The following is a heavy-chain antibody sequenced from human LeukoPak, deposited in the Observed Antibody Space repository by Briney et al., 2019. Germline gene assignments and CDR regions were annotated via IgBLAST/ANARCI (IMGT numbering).Heavy chain of an antibody. D-gene: IGHD3-10*01. V-gene: IGHV3-7*03. CDR3: AKDYYGSGSYTFDP. CDR2: IKQDGSEK. Sequence: GGSLRLSCAASGFTFSSYWMSWVRQAPGKGLEWVANIKQDGSEKYYVDSVKGRFTISRDNAKNSLYLQMNSLRAEDTALYYCAKDYYGSGSYTFDPWGQGTLVTVSS. J-gene: IGHJ5*02. CDR1: GFTFSSYW.